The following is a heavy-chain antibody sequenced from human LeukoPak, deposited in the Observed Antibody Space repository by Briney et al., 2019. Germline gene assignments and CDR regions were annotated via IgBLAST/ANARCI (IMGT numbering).Heavy chain of an antibody. V-gene: IGHV3-21*04. CDR2: ISSSSSYI. D-gene: IGHD3-16*01. Sequence: GGSLRLSCAASGFTFSSYSMNWVRQAPGKGLEWVSSISSSSSYIYYADSVKGRFTISRDNAKNSLYLQMNSLRAEDTAVYYCAKDFQFTPPLLGFDYWGQGTLVTVSS. CDR1: GFTFSSYS. CDR3: AKDFQFTPPLLGFDY. J-gene: IGHJ4*02.